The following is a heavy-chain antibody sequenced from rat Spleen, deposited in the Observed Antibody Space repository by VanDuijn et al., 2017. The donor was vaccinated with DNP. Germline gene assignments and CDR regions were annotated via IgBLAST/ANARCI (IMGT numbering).Heavy chain of an antibody. V-gene: IGHV4-2*01. CDR2: INEDASIM. CDR3: VTRGDPYDNWFAY. CDR1: GLNFNDYW. J-gene: IGHJ3*01. Sequence: EVKLVESGGGLVQPGRSLTLSCAVSGLNFNDYWMGWVRQAPGKGLEWIGEINEDASIMNYGPTLRDKISFSRDNGQNTLFLQMSDLGSEDTGIYYCVTRGDPYDNWFAYWGRGTLVTVSS. D-gene: IGHD4-2*01.